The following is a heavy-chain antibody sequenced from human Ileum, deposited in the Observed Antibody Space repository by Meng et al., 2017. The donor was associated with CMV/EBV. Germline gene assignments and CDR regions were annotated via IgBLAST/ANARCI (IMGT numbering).Heavy chain of an antibody. CDR1: GGSFRGYS. Sequence: CAVYGGSFRGYSWSWIRQPPGKGLEWIGDINHSGSTNYNPSLKSRVTISVDTSKNQFSLKLSSVTAADTAVYYCARGGGGWYLNWFDPWGQGTLVTVSS. CDR3: ARGGGGWYLNWFDP. V-gene: IGHV4-34*01. CDR2: INHSGST. J-gene: IGHJ5*02. D-gene: IGHD6-19*01.